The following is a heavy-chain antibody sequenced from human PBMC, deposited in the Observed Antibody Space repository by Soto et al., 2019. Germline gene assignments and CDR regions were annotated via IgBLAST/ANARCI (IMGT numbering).Heavy chain of an antibody. D-gene: IGHD3-10*01. CDR3: ASSHAYYGSGSYYNWFDP. Sequence: SVKVSCKASGYTFTYRYLHWVRQAPGQALEWMGWITPFNGNTNYAQKFQDRVTITRDRSMSTAYMELSSLRSEDTAMYYCASSHAYYGSGSYYNWFDPWGQGTMVTVSS. CDR1: GYTFTYRY. V-gene: IGHV1-45*02. CDR2: ITPFNGNT. J-gene: IGHJ5*02.